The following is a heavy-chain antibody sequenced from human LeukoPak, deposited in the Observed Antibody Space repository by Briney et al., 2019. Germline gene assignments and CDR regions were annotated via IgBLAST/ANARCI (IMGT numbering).Heavy chain of an antibody. CDR3: AKDRSQQLAKFDY. J-gene: IGHJ4*02. CDR1: GFTFSSYG. Sequence: GSLRLSCAASGFTFSSYGMSWVRQAPGKGLEWVLVISGSGGSTFYADSVKGRFTISGDNSKNTLYLQMNSLRAEDTAVYYCAKDRSQQLAKFDYWGQGTLVIVSS. D-gene: IGHD3-3*02. V-gene: IGHV3-23*01. CDR2: ISGSGGST.